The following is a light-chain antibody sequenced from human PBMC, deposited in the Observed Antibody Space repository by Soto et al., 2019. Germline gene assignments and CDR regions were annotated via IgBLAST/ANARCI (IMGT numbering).Light chain of an antibody. CDR1: SSDVGGYKY. CDR3: SSYTRSSSYV. Sequence: QSALTQPASVSGSPGQSITISCTGTSSDVGGYKYVSWYQQHPGKGPKVMIYEVSNRPSGISNRFSGSKSGNTASLTISGLQAEDEADYYCSSYTRSSSYVFGTGTKLTVL. V-gene: IGLV2-14*01. CDR2: EVS. J-gene: IGLJ1*01.